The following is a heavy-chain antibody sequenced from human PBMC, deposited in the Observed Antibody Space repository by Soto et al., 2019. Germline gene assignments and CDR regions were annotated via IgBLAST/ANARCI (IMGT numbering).Heavy chain of an antibody. D-gene: IGHD2-2*01. CDR2: ITASGDNT. V-gene: IGHV3-23*01. J-gene: IGHJ4*02. CDR1: GYTFGSHA. Sequence: DVQMLESGGGLVPPGGSLRLSCAASGYTFGSHAMSWVRQAPGKGLEWVSSITASGDNTYYSDSVKGRFTVSSDNSKNTLSLQANSLRVDDTAVYWCARETVGYCSATGCYAFPYFDAWGQGTLVTVAS. CDR3: ARETVGYCSATGCYAFPYFDA.